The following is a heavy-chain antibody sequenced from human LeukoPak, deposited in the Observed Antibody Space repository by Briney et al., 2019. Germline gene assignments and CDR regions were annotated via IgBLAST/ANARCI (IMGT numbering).Heavy chain of an antibody. J-gene: IGHJ4*02. CDR3: ARDHSSSWAIDY. CDR1: GFTFDDYG. Sequence: RAGGSLRLSCEASGFTFDDYGMSWVRQAPGKGLEWVSGINWNGGSTGYADSVKGRFTISRDNAKNSLYLQMNSLRAEDTALYYCARDHSSSWAIDYWGQGTLVTVSS. CDR2: INWNGGST. V-gene: IGHV3-20*04. D-gene: IGHD6-13*01.